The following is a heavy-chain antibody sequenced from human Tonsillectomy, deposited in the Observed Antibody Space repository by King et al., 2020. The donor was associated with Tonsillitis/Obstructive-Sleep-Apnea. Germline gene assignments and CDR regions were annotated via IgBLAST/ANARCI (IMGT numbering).Heavy chain of an antibody. CDR3: AREYCGGDCYQNDALDI. V-gene: IGHV4-39*02. J-gene: IGHJ3*02. CDR2: IYYSGST. CDR1: GGSISSSSYY. Sequence: LQLQESGPGLVKPSETLSLTCTVSGGSISSSSYYWGWIRQPPGKGLEWIGIIYYSGSTHYNTSLKSRVTMSVDTSKNQFSLKLSSLTAADTAVYYCAREYCGGDCYQNDALDIWGQGTMVTVSS. D-gene: IGHD2-21*01.